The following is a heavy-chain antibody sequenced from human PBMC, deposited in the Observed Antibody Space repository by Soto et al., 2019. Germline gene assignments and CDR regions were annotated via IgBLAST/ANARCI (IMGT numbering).Heavy chain of an antibody. Sequence: GGSLRLSYAASGFTFSSYGMHWVRQAPGKGLEWVAVVSYDGSNKYYADSVKGRFTISRDNSKNTLYLQMNSLRAEDTAVYYCAKGMIGSGDSSGYLGWYFDYWGQGTLVTVSS. V-gene: IGHV3-30*18. J-gene: IGHJ4*02. CDR3: AKGMIGSGDSSGYLGWYFDY. CDR1: GFTFSSYG. CDR2: VSYDGSNK. D-gene: IGHD3-22*01.